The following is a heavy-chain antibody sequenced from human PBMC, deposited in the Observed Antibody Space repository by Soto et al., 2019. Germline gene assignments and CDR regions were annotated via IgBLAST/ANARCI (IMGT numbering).Heavy chain of an antibody. CDR3: AGHRRIAGATTYYYYGRDV. V-gene: IGHV1-18*01. Sequence: ASVKVSCKASGYTFTSYGIRWVRQAPGQGLVWMGWISAYNGNTNYAQKLQGRVTMTTDTSTSTAYMELRSLRSDDTSVYYCAGHRRIAGATTYYYYGRDVWGQLTTGVFSS. CDR2: ISAYNGNT. J-gene: IGHJ6*02. D-gene: IGHD1-26*01. CDR1: GYTFTSYG.